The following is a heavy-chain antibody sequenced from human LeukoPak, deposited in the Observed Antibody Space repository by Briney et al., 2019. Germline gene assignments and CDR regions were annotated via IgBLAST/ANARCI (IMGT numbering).Heavy chain of an antibody. Sequence: GGPLRLSCAASGFTFSSYTMSWVRQAPGKGLEWVSSISGSGVSTYYADYVKGRFTLSRDNSKNTFYLQINSLRAEDTAVYYCAKQWRGTGDAFDIWGQGTMVTVSS. CDR2: ISGSGVST. CDR1: GFTFSSYT. D-gene: IGHD3/OR15-3a*01. CDR3: AKQWRGTGDAFDI. V-gene: IGHV3-23*01. J-gene: IGHJ3*02.